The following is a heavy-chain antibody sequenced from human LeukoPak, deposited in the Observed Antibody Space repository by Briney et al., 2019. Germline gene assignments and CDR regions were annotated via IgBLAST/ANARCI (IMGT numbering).Heavy chain of an antibody. Sequence: ASVKVPCKASGYTFTSYDINWVRQATGQGLEWMGWMNPNSGNTGYAQKFQGRVTMTRNTSISTAYMELSSLRSEDTAVYYCARGKVRAAAGVRSYYFDYWGQGTLVTVSS. J-gene: IGHJ4*02. CDR2: MNPNSGNT. CDR3: ARGKVRAAAGVRSYYFDY. V-gene: IGHV1-8*01. D-gene: IGHD6-13*01. CDR1: GYTFTSYD.